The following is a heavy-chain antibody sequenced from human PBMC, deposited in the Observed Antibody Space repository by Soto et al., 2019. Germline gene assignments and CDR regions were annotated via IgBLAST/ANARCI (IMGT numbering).Heavy chain of an antibody. Sequence: QPGGSLRLSCAASGFTFSSYAMTWVRQAPGKGLEWLSVISSTGSTYFADSVKGRFTISRDNAKNTLYLQMNSLRAEDTAVYYCARDRYYDFWSGYYQNWFDPWGQGTLVTVSS. CDR1: GFTFSSYA. CDR2: ISSTGST. J-gene: IGHJ5*02. D-gene: IGHD3-3*01. CDR3: ARDRYYDFWSGYYQNWFDP. V-gene: IGHV3-23*01.